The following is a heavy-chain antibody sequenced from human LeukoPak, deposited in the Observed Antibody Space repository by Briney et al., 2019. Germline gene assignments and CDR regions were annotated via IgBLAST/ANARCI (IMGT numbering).Heavy chain of an antibody. V-gene: IGHV3-48*03. J-gene: IGHJ4*02. CDR1: GFTFSSYE. CDR3: AKDRDIYGDYLAALDY. CDR2: ISSSGSTI. Sequence: PGGSLRLSCAASGFTFSSYEMNWVRQAPGKGLEWVSYISSSGSTIYYADSVKGRFTISRDNAKNSLYLQMNSLRAEDTAVYYCAKDRDIYGDYLAALDYWGQGTLVTVSS. D-gene: IGHD4-17*01.